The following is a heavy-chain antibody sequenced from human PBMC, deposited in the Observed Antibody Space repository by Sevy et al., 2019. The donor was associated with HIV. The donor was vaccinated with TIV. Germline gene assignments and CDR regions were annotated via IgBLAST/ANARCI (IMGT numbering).Heavy chain of an antibody. CDR1: GFTFSDYY. Sequence: GGSLRLSCAASGFTFSDYYMSWIRQAPGKGLEWIAYISSSGSIIYYAYSMKGRFTISRDNAKNSLYLQMNSLRAEDTAVYYCARDLSAVAGTAYYYGMDVWGQGTTVTVSS. D-gene: IGHD6-19*01. CDR3: ARDLSAVAGTAYYYGMDV. J-gene: IGHJ6*02. V-gene: IGHV3-11*01. CDR2: ISSSGSII.